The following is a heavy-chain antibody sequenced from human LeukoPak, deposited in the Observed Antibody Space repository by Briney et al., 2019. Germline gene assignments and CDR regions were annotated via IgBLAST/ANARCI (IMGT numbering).Heavy chain of an antibody. D-gene: IGHD6-25*01. CDR2: MNPKSGNT. CDR3: ARRNSAQRPPRTMDV. J-gene: IGHJ6*02. CDR1: EYTFTTYD. Sequence: GASVKVSCKASEYTFTTYDINWVRQATGQGLEWMGWMNPKSGNTGYAQKFQGRVTMTRNTSISTAYMELSSLRSEDTAVYYCARRNSAQRPPRTMDVWGLGTTVTVSS. V-gene: IGHV1-8*01.